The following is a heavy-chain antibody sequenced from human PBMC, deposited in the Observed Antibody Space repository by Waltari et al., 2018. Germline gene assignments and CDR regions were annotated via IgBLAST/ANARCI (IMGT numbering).Heavy chain of an antibody. J-gene: IGHJ3*02. D-gene: IGHD3-3*01. V-gene: IGHV4-59*01. Sequence: QVQLQESGPGLVKPSETLSLTCTVSGGSISSYYWSWIRQPPGKGLEWIGYIYYKGSTNYIPSRKSRVTISVDTSKNQFALKLSSVTAADTAVYYCARVWDDFWSGSLPDAFDIWGQGTMVTVSS. CDR2: IYYKGST. CDR3: ARVWDDFWSGSLPDAFDI. CDR1: GGSISSYY.